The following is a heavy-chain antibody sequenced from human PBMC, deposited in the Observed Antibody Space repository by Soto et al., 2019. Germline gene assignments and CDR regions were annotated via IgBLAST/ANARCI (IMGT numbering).Heavy chain of an antibody. CDR1: VGTFSSYA. CDR2: IIPIFGTA. V-gene: IGHV1-69*01. CDR3: ASGAEVEYYDFWSGYRGREYYFDY. Sequence: QVQLVPAGAEVKKPGSSVKVSCKASVGTFSSYAISWVRQAPGQGLEWMGGIIPIFGTANYAQKFQGRVTITADESTSTAYMELSSLRSEDTAVYYCASGAEVEYYDFWSGYRGREYYFDYWGQGTLVTGSS. J-gene: IGHJ4*02. D-gene: IGHD3-3*01.